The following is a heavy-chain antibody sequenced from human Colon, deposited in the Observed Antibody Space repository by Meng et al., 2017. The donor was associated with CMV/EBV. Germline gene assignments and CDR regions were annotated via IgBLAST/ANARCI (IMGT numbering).Heavy chain of an antibody. J-gene: IGHJ4*02. V-gene: IGHV3-30-3*02. CDR1: GFTFSSYA. Sequence: GESLKISCVASGFTFSSYAMHWVRQAPGKGLEWVAVISYDGSNKYYADSVKGRFTISRDNSKNTLYLQMNSLRAEDTAVYYCYSYYYDSSGYSDYWGQGTLVTVSS. CDR2: ISYDGSNK. CDR3: YSYYYDSSGYSDY. D-gene: IGHD3-22*01.